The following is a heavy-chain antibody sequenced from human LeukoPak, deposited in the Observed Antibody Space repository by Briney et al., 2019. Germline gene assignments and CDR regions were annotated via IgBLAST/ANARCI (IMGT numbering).Heavy chain of an antibody. V-gene: IGHV1-69*05. J-gene: IGHJ6*03. D-gene: IGHD5-24*01. CDR1: GGTFSSYA. CDR2: IIPIFGTA. CDR3: ARGGEMATIRPYYYYMDV. Sequence: ASVKVSCKASGGTFSSYAISAVRQAPGQGLEWMGGIIPIFGTANYAQKFQGRVTITTDESTSTAYMELSSLRSEDTAVYYCARGGEMATIRPYYYYMDVWGKGTTVTVSS.